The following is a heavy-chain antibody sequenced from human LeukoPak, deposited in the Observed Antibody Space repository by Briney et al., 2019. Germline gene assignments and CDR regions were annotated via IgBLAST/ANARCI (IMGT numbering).Heavy chain of an antibody. D-gene: IGHD3-3*01. CDR2: IYHSGST. CDR3: ARDDFDYNDLVSVIHI. CDR1: AYSISSGYY. V-gene: IGHV4-38-2*02. J-gene: IGHJ3*02. Sequence: SETLSLTCTVSAYSISSGYYWGWIRQPPGKGLECIGTIYHSGSTYYNPSLKSRVTISVDTSKNQFSLRLSSVTAADTAVYYCARDDFDYNDLVSVIHIWGQGTMVTVSS.